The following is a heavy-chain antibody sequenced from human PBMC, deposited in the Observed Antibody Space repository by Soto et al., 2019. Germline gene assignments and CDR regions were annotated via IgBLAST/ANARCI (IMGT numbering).Heavy chain of an antibody. V-gene: IGHV3-48*02. J-gene: IGHJ6*02. Sequence: EVQLVESGGGLVQPGGSLRLSCAASGFTFSSYSMNWVRQAPGKGLEWVSYISSSSSTIYYADSVKGRFTISRDNAKNSLYLQMNSLRDEDTAVYYCVREGGLKNYYDSSGYYDYYYYGMDVWGQGTTVTVSS. CDR3: VREGGLKNYYDSSGYYDYYYYGMDV. CDR2: ISSSSSTI. CDR1: GFTFSSYS. D-gene: IGHD3-22*01.